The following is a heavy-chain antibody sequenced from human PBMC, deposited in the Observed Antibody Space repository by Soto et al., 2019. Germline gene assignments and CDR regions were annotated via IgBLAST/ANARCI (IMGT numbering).Heavy chain of an antibody. CDR3: ARSIRGPRRFNGMDV. J-gene: IGHJ6*02. CDR2: IERDDDDK. D-gene: IGHD1-20*01. CDR1: GFSLTSPGMC. Sequence: SGPTLVNPTETLTLTCTFSGFSLTSPGMCVSWIRQPPGKALEWLALIERDDDDKYYSTSLKARLTISKDTRKNQVVLTMANMDPADTGTYYCARSIRGPRRFNGMDVWGQGTTVTVSS. V-gene: IGHV2-70*13.